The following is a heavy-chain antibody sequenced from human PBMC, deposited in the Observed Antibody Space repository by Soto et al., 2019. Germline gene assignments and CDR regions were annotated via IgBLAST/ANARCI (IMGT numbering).Heavy chain of an antibody. CDR3: AREGYCSGGSCSEHDAFDI. V-gene: IGHV2-5*02. CDR1: GFSLSTSGVG. J-gene: IGHJ3*02. Sequence: SGPTLVNPTHTLTLTCTFSGFSLSTSGVGVGWIPQPPGKALEWLALIYWDDDKRYSPSLKSRLTITKDTSKNQVVLTMTNMDPVDTATYYCAREGYCSGGSCSEHDAFDIWGQGTMVTVSS. CDR2: IYWDDDK. D-gene: IGHD2-15*01.